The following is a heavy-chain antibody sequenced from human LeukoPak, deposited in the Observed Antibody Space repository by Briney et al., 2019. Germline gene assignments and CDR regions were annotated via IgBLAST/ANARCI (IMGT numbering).Heavy chain of an antibody. CDR3: ARYSSSSGGASHYLDY. J-gene: IGHJ4*02. D-gene: IGHD6-6*01. Sequence: GGSLRLSFAVSGFTFRSYWMHWVRQAPGKGLVWVSRISGDGSMTNYADSVKGRFTISRDNAKNTVYLQMNSLRAEDTAVYYCARYSSSSGGASHYLDYWGQGTLVTVSS. V-gene: IGHV3-74*01. CDR2: ISGDGSMT. CDR1: GFTFRSYW.